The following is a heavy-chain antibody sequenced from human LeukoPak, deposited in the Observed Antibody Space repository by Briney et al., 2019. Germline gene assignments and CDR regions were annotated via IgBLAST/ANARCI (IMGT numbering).Heavy chain of an antibody. D-gene: IGHD3-10*01. CDR1: GYTFTGYY. V-gene: IGHV1-2*04. J-gene: IGHJ4*02. CDR2: INPNSGGT. CDR3: ARDRNSYYYGSGSYSLTLDY. Sequence: ASVKVSCKASGYTFTGYYMHWVRQAPGQGLEWMGWINPNSGGTNYAQKFQGWVTMTRDTSISTAYMELSRLRSDDTAVYYCARDRNSYYYGSGSYSLTLDYWGQGTLVTVSS.